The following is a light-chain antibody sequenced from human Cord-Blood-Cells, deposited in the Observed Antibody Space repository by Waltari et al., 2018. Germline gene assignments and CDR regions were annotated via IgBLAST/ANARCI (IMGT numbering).Light chain of an antibody. CDR3: QQYDNLLT. CDR1: QDISNY. Sequence: DIQMTQSPSSLSASVGDRVTITCQASQDISNYLNWYQQKPGKAPKLLTYDASNLETGAPSRFSGSGSGTDFTFTISSLQPEDIATYYCQQYDNLLTFGGGTKVEIK. CDR2: DAS. V-gene: IGKV1-33*01. J-gene: IGKJ4*01.